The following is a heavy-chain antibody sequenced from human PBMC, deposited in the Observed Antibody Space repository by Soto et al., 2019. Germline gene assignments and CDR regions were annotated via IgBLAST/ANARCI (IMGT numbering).Heavy chain of an antibody. Sequence: ASVKVSCKASGYTFTSYGISWVRQAPGQGLEWMGWISAYNGNTNYAQKLQGRVTMTTDTSTSTAYMELRSLRSDDTAVYYCARDHYDSSGYYYYCGMDVWGQGTTVTVSS. V-gene: IGHV1-18*01. CDR2: ISAYNGNT. CDR3: ARDHYDSSGYYYYCGMDV. CDR1: GYTFTSYG. J-gene: IGHJ6*02. D-gene: IGHD3-22*01.